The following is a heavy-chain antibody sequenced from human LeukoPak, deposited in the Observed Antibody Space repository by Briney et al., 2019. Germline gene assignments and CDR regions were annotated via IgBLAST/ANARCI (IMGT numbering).Heavy chain of an antibody. CDR2: INDSGST. J-gene: IGHJ4*02. CDR1: GGSSSGYY. Sequence: SETLSLTCAVYGGSSSGYYWSWIRQPPGKGLEWIAEINDSGSTNYNPSLTSRVTISVDTSKKQSSLKLTSVTAADTAVYYCARLYYDSSGHYWGQGTLVTVSS. V-gene: IGHV4-34*01. D-gene: IGHD3-22*01. CDR3: ARLYYDSSGHY.